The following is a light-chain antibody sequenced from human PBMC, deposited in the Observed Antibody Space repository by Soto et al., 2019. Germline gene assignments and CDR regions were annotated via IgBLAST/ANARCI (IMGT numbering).Light chain of an antibody. V-gene: IGKV1-27*01. J-gene: IGKJ3*01. CDR2: AAS. Sequence: DIQMTQSPTSLSASVGDRVTITCRASQDIRNFVAWYQQKPGKAPKLLIYAASTLQSGVPSRFSGSGPGTDFTLTINSLQPEDVATYSCQKYRSVPVFGPGTKVEIK. CDR3: QKYRSVPV. CDR1: QDIRNF.